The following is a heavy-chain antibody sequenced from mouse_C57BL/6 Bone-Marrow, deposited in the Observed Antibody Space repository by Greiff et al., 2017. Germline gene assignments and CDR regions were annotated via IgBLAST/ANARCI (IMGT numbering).Heavy chain of an antibody. CDR2: ISDGGSYT. D-gene: IGHD3-2*02. Sequence: EVHLVESGGGLVKPGGSLKLSCAASGFTFSSYAMPWVRQTPEKRLEWVASISDGGSYTYYPDTVKGRFTISRDNAKNNLYLQLSLLKSEDTAMYCCARDQEPPAMDCWGKGTSVTVSS. CDR1: GFTFSSYA. J-gene: IGHJ4*01. V-gene: IGHV5-4*01. CDR3: ARDQEPPAMDC.